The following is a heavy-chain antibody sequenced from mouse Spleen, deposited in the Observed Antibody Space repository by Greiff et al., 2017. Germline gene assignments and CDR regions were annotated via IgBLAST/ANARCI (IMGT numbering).Heavy chain of an antibody. CDR3: ARREGYDQAMDY. V-gene: IGHV5-9*01. J-gene: IGHJ4*01. CDR1: GFTFSSYT. D-gene: IGHD2-2*01. Sequence: EVNVVESGGGLVKPGGSLKLSCAASGFTFSSYTMSWVRQTPEKRLELVATISGGGGNTYYPDSVKGRFTISRDNAKNTLYLQMSSLRSEDTALYYCARREGYDQAMDYWGQGTSVTVSS. CDR2: ISGGGGNT.